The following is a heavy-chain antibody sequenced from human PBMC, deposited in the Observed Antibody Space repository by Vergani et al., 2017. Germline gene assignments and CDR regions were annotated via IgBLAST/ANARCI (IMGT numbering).Heavy chain of an antibody. CDR3: ARDLYDSSGV. V-gene: IGHV4-38-2*02. CDR1: GSTISSGYY. Sequence: QVQLQESGPGLVKPSETLSLTCAVSGSTISSGYYWGWIRQPPGKGLEWIGSIYHSGSTYYNPSLKSRVTISVDTSKNQFSLKLSSVTAADTAVYYCARDLYDSSGVWGQGTLVTVSS. J-gene: IGHJ4*02. D-gene: IGHD3-22*01. CDR2: IYHSGST.